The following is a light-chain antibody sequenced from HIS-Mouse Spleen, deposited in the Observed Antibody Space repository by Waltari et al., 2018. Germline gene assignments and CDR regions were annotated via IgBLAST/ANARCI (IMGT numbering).Light chain of an antibody. J-gene: IGKJ1*01. CDR3: QQYGSSRWT. CDR2: GAS. Sequence: EIVLTQSPGTLSLSPGERATLSCRASQSVSSSYLAWYQQTPGQAPRLLLYGASSRATGIPDRFSGSGSGTAFTLTISRLEPEDFAVYYCQQYGSSRWTFGQGTKVEIK. V-gene: IGKV3-20*01. CDR1: QSVSSSY.